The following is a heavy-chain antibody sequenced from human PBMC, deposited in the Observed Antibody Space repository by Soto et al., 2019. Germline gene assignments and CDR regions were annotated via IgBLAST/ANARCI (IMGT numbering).Heavy chain of an antibody. CDR3: ARDTTEYYYDSSGPD. J-gene: IGHJ4*02. D-gene: IGHD3-22*01. Sequence: SETLSLTCTVSGGSISSGGYYWSWIRQHPGKGLEWIGYIYYSGSTYYNPSLKSRVTISVDTSKNQFSLKLSSVTAADTAVYYCARDTTEYYYDSSGPDWGQGTLVTVSS. CDR2: IYYSGST. CDR1: GGSISSGGYY. V-gene: IGHV4-31*03.